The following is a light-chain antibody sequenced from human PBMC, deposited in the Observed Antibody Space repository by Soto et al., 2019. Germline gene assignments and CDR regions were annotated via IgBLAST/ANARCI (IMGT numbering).Light chain of an antibody. J-gene: IGLJ1*01. V-gene: IGLV1-40*01. Sequence: QSVLTQPHSVSRAPGQRGPISCTGSSSNIGAGYDVHWYQQLPGTAPKLLIYGNSNRPSGVPDRFSGSKSGTSASLAITGLQAEDEADYYCQSYDSSLSGYVFGTGTKLTVL. CDR2: GNS. CDR3: QSYDSSLSGYV. CDR1: SSNIGAGYD.